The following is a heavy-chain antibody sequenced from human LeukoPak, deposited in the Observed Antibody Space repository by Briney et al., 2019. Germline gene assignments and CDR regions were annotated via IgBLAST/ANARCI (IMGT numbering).Heavy chain of an antibody. CDR3: AKDRVEGATSYFDY. CDR1: GFTFSSYG. D-gene: IGHD1-26*01. CDR2: IWYDGSNK. J-gene: IGHJ4*02. V-gene: IGHV3-30*02. Sequence: PGGSLRLSCAASGFTFSSYGMHWVRQAPGKGLEWVAVIWYDGSNKNYADSVKGRFTISRDNSKNTLYLQMNSLRAEDTAVYSCAKDRVEGATSYFDYWGQGTLVTVSS.